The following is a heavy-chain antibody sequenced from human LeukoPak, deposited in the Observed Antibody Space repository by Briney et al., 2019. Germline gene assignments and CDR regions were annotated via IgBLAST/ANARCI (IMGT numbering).Heavy chain of an antibody. J-gene: IGHJ3*02. CDR3: ARGSWAFDI. V-gene: IGHV3-74*01. Sequence: GGSLRLSCAASGFTLSSYAMTWVRQAPGKGLVWVSHINSDGRSTSYADSVKGRFTISRDNAKNTLYLQMNSLRAEDTAVYYCARGSWAFDIWGQGTMVTVSS. CDR1: GFTLSSYA. CDR2: INSDGRST.